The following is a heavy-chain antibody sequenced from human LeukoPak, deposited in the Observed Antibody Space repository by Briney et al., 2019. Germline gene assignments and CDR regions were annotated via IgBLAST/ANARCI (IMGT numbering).Heavy chain of an antibody. CDR2: IYHGDSDT. CDR3: ARLAYYDSGYHLDY. D-gene: IGHD3-22*01. V-gene: IGHV5-51*01. Sequence: GESLKISCKSSGYSLTSYWIGWVRQMPGKGLEWMGIIYHGDSDTRYSPSFQGQVTISADKSISTAYLQWSSLKASDTAMYYCARLAYYDSGYHLDYWGQGTQVTVSS. J-gene: IGHJ4*02. CDR1: GYSLTSYW.